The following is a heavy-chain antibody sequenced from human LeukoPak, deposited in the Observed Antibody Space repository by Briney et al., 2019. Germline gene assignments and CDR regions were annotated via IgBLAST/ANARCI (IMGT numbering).Heavy chain of an antibody. J-gene: IGHJ3*02. CDR1: GFTFSSYA. Sequence: GGSLRLSCAASGFTFSSYAMHWVRQAPGKGLEWVAVISYDGSNKYYADSVKGRFTISRDNSKNTLYLQMNSLRAEDTAVYYCARVSLEYAFDIWGQGTMVTVSS. V-gene: IGHV3-30-3*01. D-gene: IGHD3-3*01. CDR3: ARVSLEYAFDI. CDR2: ISYDGSNK.